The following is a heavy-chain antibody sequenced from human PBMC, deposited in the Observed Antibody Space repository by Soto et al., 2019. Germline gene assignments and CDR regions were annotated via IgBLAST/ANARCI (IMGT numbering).Heavy chain of an antibody. J-gene: IGHJ6*02. CDR2: MNPNSGNT. D-gene: IGHD1-1*01. CDR3: AIARTGTTSMDV. CDR1: GYTFTSYD. Sequence: QVQLVQSGAEVKKPGASVKVSCKASGYTFTSYDINWVRQATGQGLEWMGWMNPNSGNTGYAQKFQGRVTMTRNTSIRTAYMELSSLRSEDTAVYYWAIARTGTTSMDVWCQGTTVTVSS. V-gene: IGHV1-8*01.